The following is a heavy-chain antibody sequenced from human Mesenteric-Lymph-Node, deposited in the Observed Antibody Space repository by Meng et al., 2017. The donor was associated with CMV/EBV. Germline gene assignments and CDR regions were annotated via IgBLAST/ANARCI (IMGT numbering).Heavy chain of an antibody. CDR1: CGSISSGAYY. Sequence: CTVSCGSISSGAYYWSWIRQHPGQGLEWIGYIYYSGSTYYNPSLKSRATISVDTSKNQFSLKLSSVTAADTAVYYCARVFAWNSIDYWGQGTLVTVSS. CDR2: IYYSGST. V-gene: IGHV4-31*03. CDR3: ARVFAWNSIDY. J-gene: IGHJ4*02. D-gene: IGHD1-7*01.